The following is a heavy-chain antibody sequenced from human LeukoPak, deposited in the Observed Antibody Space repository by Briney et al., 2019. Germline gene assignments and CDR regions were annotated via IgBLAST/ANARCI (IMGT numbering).Heavy chain of an antibody. CDR2: IYYRGRT. CDR1: GRSISSGGYS. J-gene: IGHJ4*02. Sequence: SQTLPLICAVSGRSISSGGYSGRCIRQPPGNGVDWIGHIYYRGRTYYNPSAKSRDTISVDRYKNEFALKLTYVRAADPAVMCFSRSQYYDSSGYFGYWGRANLVTVPS. CDR3: SRSQYYDSSGYFGY. V-gene: IGHV4-30-2*01. D-gene: IGHD3-22*01.